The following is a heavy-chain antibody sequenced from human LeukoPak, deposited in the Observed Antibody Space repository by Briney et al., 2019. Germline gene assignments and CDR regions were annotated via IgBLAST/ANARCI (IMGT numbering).Heavy chain of an antibody. CDR2: ISSSSSTI. CDR1: GFTFISYS. Sequence: SGGSLRLSCAASGFTFISYSMNWVRQAPGKGLEWVSYISSSSSTIYYADSVKGRFTISRDNAKNSLYLQMNSLRAEDTAVYYCARDQSTYYYDSSGYFVWGQGTLVTVSS. V-gene: IGHV3-48*01. CDR3: ARDQSTYYYDSSGYFV. D-gene: IGHD3-22*01. J-gene: IGHJ4*02.